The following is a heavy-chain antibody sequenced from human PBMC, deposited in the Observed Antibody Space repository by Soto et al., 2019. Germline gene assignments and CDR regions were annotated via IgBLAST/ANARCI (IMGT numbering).Heavy chain of an antibody. D-gene: IGHD4-17*01. V-gene: IGHV1-2*02. Sequence: QVQLVQSGAEVKKPGASVKVSCKASGYTFTGYYMHWVRQAPGQGLEWMGWINPNSGGTNYAQKLQGRVTMTRDTSISTAYMELSRLRSDDTAVYYCARGMTTVTDLDYWGQGTLVTVSS. CDR2: INPNSGGT. CDR1: GYTFTGYY. J-gene: IGHJ4*02. CDR3: ARGMTTVTDLDY.